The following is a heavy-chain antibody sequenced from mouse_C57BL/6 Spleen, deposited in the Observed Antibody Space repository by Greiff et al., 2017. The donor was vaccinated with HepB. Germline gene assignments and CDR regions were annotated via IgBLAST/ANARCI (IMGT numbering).Heavy chain of an antibody. J-gene: IGHJ2*01. CDR3: TRRPITTVVEGFFDY. CDR2: IDPETGGT. CDR1: GYTFTDYE. V-gene: IGHV1-15*01. D-gene: IGHD1-1*01. Sequence: VQLQESGAELVRPGASVTLSCKASGYTFTDYEMHWVKQTPVHGLEWIGAIDPETGGTAYNQKFKGKAILTADKSSSTAYMELRSLTSEDSAVYYCTRRPITTVVEGFFDYWGQGTTLTVSS.